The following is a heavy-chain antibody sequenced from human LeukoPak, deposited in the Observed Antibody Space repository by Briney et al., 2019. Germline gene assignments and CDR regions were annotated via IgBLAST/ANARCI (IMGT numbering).Heavy chain of an antibody. D-gene: IGHD1-26*01. CDR3: AGFMGASGFDF. J-gene: IGHJ4*02. Sequence: PGGSLRLSCEVFGFTVSRHYMSWVRQPPGKGLEWVSVMYSSGITYYADSVKGRFTISRDDSKSTAYLQMNSLRVEDTAVYYCAGFMGASGFDFWGQGALVTVSS. CDR2: MYSSGIT. V-gene: IGHV3-66*01. CDR1: GFTVSRHY.